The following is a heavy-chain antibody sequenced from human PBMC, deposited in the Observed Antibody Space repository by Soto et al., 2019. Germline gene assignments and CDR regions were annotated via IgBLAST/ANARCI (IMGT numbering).Heavy chain of an antibody. CDR2: IKSKTDGGTT. J-gene: IGHJ4*02. D-gene: IGHD2-15*01. CDR3: TTEASSFVVAATPFDY. V-gene: IGHV3-15*01. Sequence: EVQLVESGGGLVKPGGSLRLSCAASGFTFSNAWMSWVRQAPGKGLEWVGRIKSKTDGGTTDYAAPVKGRFTISRDDSKNTLYLQMNSLKTEDTAVYYCTTEASSFVVAATPFDYWGQGTLVTVSS. CDR1: GFTFSNAW.